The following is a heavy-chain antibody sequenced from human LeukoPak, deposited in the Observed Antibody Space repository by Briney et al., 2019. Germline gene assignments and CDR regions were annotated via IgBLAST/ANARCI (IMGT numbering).Heavy chain of an antibody. CDR2: VYPGDSDT. CDR1: GYSFASTW. Sequence: RGESLKISCKDSGYSFASTWIPWVRQTPGKGLEWMGIVYPGDSDTRYNPSFQGQVNISVDKSISTAYLQWSSLKASDTAMYYCARLSEAATGPFYYYGMAVWGQGTTVTVSS. D-gene: IGHD3-9*01. V-gene: IGHV5-51*01. J-gene: IGHJ6*02. CDR3: ARLSEAATGPFYYYGMAV.